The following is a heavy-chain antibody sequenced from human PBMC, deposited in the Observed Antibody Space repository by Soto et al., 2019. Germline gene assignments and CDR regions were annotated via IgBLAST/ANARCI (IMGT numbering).Heavy chain of an antibody. D-gene: IGHD7-27*01. CDR3: ASDNWAHVGGMDV. CDR1: GGSISSGDYY. V-gene: IGHV4-30-4*01. J-gene: IGHJ6*02. CDR2: IYYSGTT. Sequence: QVQLQESGPGLVKPSQTLSLTCTVSGGSISSGDYYWSWIRQPPGKGLEWIGYIYYSGTTYYNPSLKSRVTISADTSKNQFSLKLSSVTVGDTAVYYCASDNWAHVGGMDVWGQGTTVTVSS.